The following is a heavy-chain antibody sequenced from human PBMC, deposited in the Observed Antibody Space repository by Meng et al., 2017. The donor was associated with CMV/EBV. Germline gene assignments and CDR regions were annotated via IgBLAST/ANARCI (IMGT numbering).Heavy chain of an antibody. Sequence: SVKVSCKASGGTFSSYAISWVRQAPGQGLEWMGGIIPILGIANYAQKFQGRVTITADKSTSTAYMELSSLRSEDTAVYYCARVECKGYCSSTAVSDYAFDIWGQGTMVTVSS. D-gene: IGHD2-2*01. CDR2: IIPILGIA. CDR1: GGTFSSYA. CDR3: ARVECKGYCSSTAVSDYAFDI. V-gene: IGHV1-69*10. J-gene: IGHJ3*02.